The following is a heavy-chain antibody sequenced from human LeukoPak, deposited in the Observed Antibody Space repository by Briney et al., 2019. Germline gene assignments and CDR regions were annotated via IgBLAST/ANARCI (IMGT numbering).Heavy chain of an antibody. CDR2: INPNSGGT. Sequence: ASVNVSCKASGYTFTGYYMHWVRQAPGQGLEWMGWINPNSGGTNYAQKFQGRVTMTRDTSISSAYMELSRLRSDDTAVYSCARGNHDAFDIWGQGTMVTVAS. V-gene: IGHV1-2*02. D-gene: IGHD1-14*01. CDR1: GYTFTGYY. CDR3: ARGNHDAFDI. J-gene: IGHJ3*02.